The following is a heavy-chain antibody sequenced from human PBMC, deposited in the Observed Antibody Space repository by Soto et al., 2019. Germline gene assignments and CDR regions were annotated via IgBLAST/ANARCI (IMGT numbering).Heavy chain of an antibody. CDR1: GFTFSSYD. D-gene: IGHD2-2*01. J-gene: IGHJ6*02. CDR2: IGTAGDT. CDR3: ARVRCSSTSCYELFTYYYGMDV. Sequence: PGGSLRLSCAASGFTFSSYDMHWVRQATGKGLEWVSAIGTAGDTYYPGSVKGRFTISRENAKSSLYLQMNSLRAEDTAVYYCARVRCSSTSCYELFTYYYGMDVWGQGTTVTGSS. V-gene: IGHV3-13*01.